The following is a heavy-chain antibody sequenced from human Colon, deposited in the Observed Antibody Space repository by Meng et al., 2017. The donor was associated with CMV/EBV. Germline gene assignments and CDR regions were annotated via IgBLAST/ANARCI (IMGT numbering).Heavy chain of an antibody. CDR3: ARDVELPYYGMDA. V-gene: IGHV3-7*01. CDR2: IKQDGSET. Sequence: GESLKISCAASGMTLSSYWMTWVRQAPGKGLEWVANIKQDGSETSYVDSVKGRFTISRDNAKNSLYLQMNSLRAEDTAIYYCARDVELPYYGMDAWGQGTTVTVSS. J-gene: IGHJ6*02. D-gene: IGHD1-7*01. CDR1: GMTLSSYW.